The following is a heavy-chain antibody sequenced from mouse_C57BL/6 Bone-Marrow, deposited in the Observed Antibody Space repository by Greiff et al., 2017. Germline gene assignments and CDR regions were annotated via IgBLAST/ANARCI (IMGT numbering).Heavy chain of an antibody. V-gene: IGHV1-69*01. CDR1: GYTFTSYW. CDR2: IDPSDSYT. Sequence: VQLQQSGAELVMPGASVKLSCKASGYTFTSYWMHWVKQRPGQGLEWIGEIDPSDSYTNYNQKFKGKSTLTVDKSSSTAYMQLSSLTSEDSAVYYCAREGYYFWYFDVWGTGTTVTVSS. CDR3: AREGYYFWYFDV. D-gene: IGHD2-3*01. J-gene: IGHJ1*03.